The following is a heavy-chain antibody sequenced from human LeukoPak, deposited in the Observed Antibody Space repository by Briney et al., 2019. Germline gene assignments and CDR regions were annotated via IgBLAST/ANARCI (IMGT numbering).Heavy chain of an antibody. V-gene: IGHV3-23*01. Sequence: GGSLRLSCAASGFTFSSYAMSWVRQAPGKGLEWVSAISGSGGSTYYADSVKGRFTISRDNSKNTLYVQMNSLRAEDTAVYYCAKDTPFYDSSGYYSPHAAFDIWGQGTMVTVSS. D-gene: IGHD3-22*01. CDR1: GFTFSSYA. CDR2: ISGSGGST. J-gene: IGHJ3*02. CDR3: AKDTPFYDSSGYYSPHAAFDI.